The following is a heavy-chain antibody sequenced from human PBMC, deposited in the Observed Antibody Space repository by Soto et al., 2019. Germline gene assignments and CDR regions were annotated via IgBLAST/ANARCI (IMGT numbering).Heavy chain of an antibody. CDR3: ARWGTTGGFDL. V-gene: IGHV3-30*19. Sequence: QVQLVESGGGVVQPGTSLRLSCAASGFRFNSFVMHWVRQAPGKGLEWVAFTSYDGNNKDYGDSVKGRFTVSRDNSQNTLHLQMDFLRPADTALYYCARWGTTGGFDLWGQGTLVSVSP. J-gene: IGHJ4*02. D-gene: IGHD3-16*01. CDR1: GFRFNSFV. CDR2: TSYDGNNK.